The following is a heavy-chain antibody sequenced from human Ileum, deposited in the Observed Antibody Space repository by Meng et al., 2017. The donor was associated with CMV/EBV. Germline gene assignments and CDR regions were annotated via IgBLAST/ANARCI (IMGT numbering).Heavy chain of an antibody. Sequence: GESLKISCAASGFTFSSYSMNWVRQAPGKGLEWVSSITSSSGTIYYADSVKGRFTIFRDNAKNSLHLQMNSLRADDTAVYYCARDLQLGTWGQGTLVTVSS. V-gene: IGHV3-48*04. CDR3: ARDLQLGT. CDR2: ITSSSGTI. CDR1: GFTFSSYS. J-gene: IGHJ5*02. D-gene: IGHD5-18*01.